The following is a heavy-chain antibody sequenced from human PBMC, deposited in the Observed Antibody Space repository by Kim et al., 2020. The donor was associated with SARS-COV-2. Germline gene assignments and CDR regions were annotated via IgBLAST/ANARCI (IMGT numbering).Heavy chain of an antibody. CDR2: ISYDGSNK. CDR1: GFTFSSYG. CDR3: AKDKPDDYGGNGWFDP. D-gene: IGHD4-17*01. J-gene: IGHJ5*02. Sequence: GGSLRLSCAASGFTFSSYGMHWVRQAPGKGLEWVAVISYDGSNKYYADSVKGRFTISRDNSKNTLYLQMNSLRAEDTAVYYCAKDKPDDYGGNGWFDPWGQGTLVTVSS. V-gene: IGHV3-30*18.